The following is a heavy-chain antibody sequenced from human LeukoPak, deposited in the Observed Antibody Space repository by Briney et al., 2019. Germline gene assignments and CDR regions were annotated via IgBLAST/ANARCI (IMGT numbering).Heavy chain of an antibody. V-gene: IGHV7-4-1*02. CDR2: INTNTGNP. Sequence: ASVKVSCKASGYTFTSYAMNWVRQAPGQGLEWMGWINTNTGNPTYAQGFTGRFVFSLDTSVSTAYLQISSLKAEDTAVYYCARSYSGSYFDYYYYMDVWGKGTTVTVSS. CDR3: ARSYSGSYFDYYYYMDV. CDR1: GYTFTSYA. J-gene: IGHJ6*03. D-gene: IGHD1-26*01.